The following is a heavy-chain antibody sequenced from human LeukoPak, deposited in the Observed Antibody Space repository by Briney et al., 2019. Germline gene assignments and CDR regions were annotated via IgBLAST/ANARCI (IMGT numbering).Heavy chain of an antibody. V-gene: IGHV1-69*05. J-gene: IGHJ4*02. D-gene: IGHD6-19*01. Sequence: SVKVSCKASGGTFSSYAISWVRQAPGQGLEWMGGIIPIFGTANYGQKFQGRVTITTDESTSTAYMELSSLRSEDTAVYYCARDLAGYSSSFDYWGQGTLVTVSS. CDR3: ARDLAGYSSSFDY. CDR2: IIPIFGTA. CDR1: GGTFSSYA.